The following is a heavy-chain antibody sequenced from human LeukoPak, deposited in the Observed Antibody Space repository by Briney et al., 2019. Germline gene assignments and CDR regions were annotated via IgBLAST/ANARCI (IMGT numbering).Heavy chain of an antibody. V-gene: IGHV5-51*01. CDR2: IYPGDSDT. D-gene: IGHD1-26*01. CDR1: GYSFTSYW. J-gene: IGHJ3*02. CDR3: ARLIGELSDAFDI. Sequence: GESLEISCKGSGYSFTSYWIGWVRQMPGKGLEWMGIIYPGDSDTRYSPSFQSQVTISADKSISTAYLQWSSLKASDTAMYYCARLIGELSDAFDIWGQGTMVIVTS.